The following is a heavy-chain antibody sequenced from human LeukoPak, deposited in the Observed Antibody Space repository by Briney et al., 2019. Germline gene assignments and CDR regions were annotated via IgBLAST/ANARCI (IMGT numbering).Heavy chain of an antibody. CDR1: GGSISSYY. Sequence: PSETLSLTCTVSGGSISSYYWSWIRQPPGKGLEWIGYIYYSGSTNYNPSLKSRVTISVDTSKNQFSLKLRSVTAADTAVYYCARDGNWGIADNYYYYGMDVWGQGTTVTVSS. J-gene: IGHJ6*02. V-gene: IGHV4-59*01. D-gene: IGHD6-13*01. CDR2: IYYSGST. CDR3: ARDGNWGIADNYYYYGMDV.